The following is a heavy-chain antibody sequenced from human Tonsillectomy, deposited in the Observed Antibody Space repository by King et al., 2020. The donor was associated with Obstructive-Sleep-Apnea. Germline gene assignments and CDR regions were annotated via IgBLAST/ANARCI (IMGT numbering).Heavy chain of an antibody. J-gene: IGHJ4*02. D-gene: IGHD5-24*01. Sequence: HVQLVESGGGVVQPGRSLRLSCAASGFTFSNYGMHWVRQAPGKGLEWVAIIWSDGTKKFYEDSVKGRFTMSRDNSKNTLYLQMNSLRAEDTAVYYCAREGRDGYNQLGGDYFDYWGQGTLVTVSS. CDR1: GFTFSNYG. CDR3: AREGRDGYNQLGGDYFDY. CDR2: IWSDGTKK. V-gene: IGHV3-33*01.